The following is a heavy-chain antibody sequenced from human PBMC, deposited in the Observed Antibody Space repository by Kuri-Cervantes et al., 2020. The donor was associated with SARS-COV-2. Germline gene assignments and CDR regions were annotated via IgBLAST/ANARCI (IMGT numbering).Heavy chain of an antibody. CDR1: GGTFSSYA. Sequence: SVKVSCKASGGTFSSYAISWVRQAPGQGLEWMGGIIPIFGTARYPQRFQGRVTMTTDESTTTAYVELSSLRSEDTAVYYCARWGVVTNSFDYWGQGTLVTVSS. CDR2: IIPIFGTA. V-gene: IGHV1-69*05. D-gene: IGHD2-21*02. CDR3: ARWGVVTNSFDY. J-gene: IGHJ4*02.